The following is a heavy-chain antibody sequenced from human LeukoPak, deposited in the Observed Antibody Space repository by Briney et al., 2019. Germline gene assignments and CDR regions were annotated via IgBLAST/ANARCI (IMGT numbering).Heavy chain of an antibody. CDR1: GGSISSSSDY. D-gene: IGHD1-26*01. CDR2: IYYSGST. CDR3: AILVGAAVSDAFDI. Sequence: SETLSRTCTVSGGSISSSSDYGGWIRQPPGKGREWIGSIYYSGSTYYNPSLKSRVTISVDTSNNQSSRKLPSVTAADTAVASCAILVGAAVSDAFDIWGQGTMVTVSS. V-gene: IGHV4-39*01. J-gene: IGHJ3*02.